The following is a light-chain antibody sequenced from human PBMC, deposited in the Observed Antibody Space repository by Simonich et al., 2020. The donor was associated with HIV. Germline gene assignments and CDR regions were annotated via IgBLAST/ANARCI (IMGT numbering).Light chain of an antibody. CDR3: QQYYSTPPT. Sequence: DIVMTQSPDSLAVSLGERATFNCKSSRSVLYSSNNKNYLAWYQHKPGQPPNLLIYWASTLESGVPDRFSGSGSETDFTLTISSLQAEDVAVYYCQQYYSTPPTFGQGTKVEIK. CDR1: RSVLYSSNNKNY. J-gene: IGKJ1*01. V-gene: IGKV4-1*01. CDR2: WAS.